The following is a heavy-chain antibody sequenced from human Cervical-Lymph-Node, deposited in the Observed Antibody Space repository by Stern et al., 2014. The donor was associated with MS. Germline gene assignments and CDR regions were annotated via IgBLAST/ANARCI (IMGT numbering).Heavy chain of an antibody. J-gene: IGHJ6*02. CDR3: ARDCRLRYFDNYGMDV. CDR2: IYTSGST. Sequence: QLQLQESGPGLVKPSQTLSLTCTVSGGSISSGSYYWSWIRQPAGKGLEWIGRIYTSGSTNYNPSLKSRVTISVDTSKNQFPLKVSSVTAADTAVYYCARDCRLRYFDNYGMDVWGQGTTVTVSS. CDR1: GGSISSGSYY. V-gene: IGHV4-61*02. D-gene: IGHD3-9*01.